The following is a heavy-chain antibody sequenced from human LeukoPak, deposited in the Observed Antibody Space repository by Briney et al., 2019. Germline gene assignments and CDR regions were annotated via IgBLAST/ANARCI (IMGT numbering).Heavy chain of an antibody. D-gene: IGHD4-23*01. Sequence: GGSLRLSCAASGFTFSGYDMHWVRQATGKGLEWVSGIGATGDTYYAGSVKGRFAISRENAKNSLYLQLNSLRAGDTAVYYCARWVNNFDYWGQGTLVTVSS. J-gene: IGHJ4*02. CDR2: IGATGDT. CDR1: GFTFSGYD. V-gene: IGHV3-13*01. CDR3: ARWVNNFDY.